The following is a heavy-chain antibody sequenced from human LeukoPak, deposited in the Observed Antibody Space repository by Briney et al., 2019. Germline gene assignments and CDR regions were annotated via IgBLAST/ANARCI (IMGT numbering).Heavy chain of an antibody. J-gene: IGHJ4*02. CDR3: ARDFWWVEGY. V-gene: IGHV3-74*01. CDR1: GLTLSGSW. D-gene: IGHD2-8*02. CDR2: IRSDGSST. Sequence: QPGGSLRLSCAASGLTLSGSWMHWVRQVPGNGLLWVSLIRSDGSSTSYADSVKGRFTISRDNAKNTLYLQMNSLRAEDTAVYYCARDFWWVEGYWGQGTLVTVSS.